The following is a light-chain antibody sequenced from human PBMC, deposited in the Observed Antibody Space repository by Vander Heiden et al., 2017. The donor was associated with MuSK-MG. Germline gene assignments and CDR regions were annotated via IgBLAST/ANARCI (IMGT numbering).Light chain of an antibody. Sequence: QSVLTQPPSVSGAPGQRVTISCTGSSSNIGAGYDVHWYQQLPGTAPKLLIYGNSNRPSGVPDRFSGSKSGTSASLAITGLQAEDEADYYCQSYDSSLSGSMVFGGGTKL. CDR3: QSYDSSLSGSMV. J-gene: IGLJ2*01. V-gene: IGLV1-40*01. CDR2: GNS. CDR1: SSNIGAGYD.